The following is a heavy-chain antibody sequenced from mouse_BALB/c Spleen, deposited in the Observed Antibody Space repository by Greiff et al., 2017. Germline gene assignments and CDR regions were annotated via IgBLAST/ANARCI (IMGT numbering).Heavy chain of an antibody. CDR2: ISSGGSYT. V-gene: IGHV5-9-3*01. D-gene: IGHD2-4*01. CDR1: GFTFSSYA. CDR3: ARPYDDYESYYAMDY. Sequence: EVQLVESGGGLVKPGGSLKLSCAASGFTFSSYAMSWVRQTPEKRLEWVATISSGGSYTYYPDSVKGRFTISRDNAKNTLYLQMSSLRSEDTAMYYCARPYDDYESYYAMDYWGQGTSVTVSS. J-gene: IGHJ4*01.